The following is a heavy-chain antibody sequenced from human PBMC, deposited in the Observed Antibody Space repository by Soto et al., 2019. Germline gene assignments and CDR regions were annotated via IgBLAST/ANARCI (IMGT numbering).Heavy chain of an antibody. D-gene: IGHD1-26*01. J-gene: IGHJ3*02. CDR3: ATVGATNPSAFDI. CDR2: MNPNSGNT. Sequence: ASVKVSCKASGYTFTSYDINWVRQATGQGLEWMGWMNPNSGNTGYAQKFQGRVTMTRNTSMSTAYMELSSLRSEDTAMYYCATVGATNPSAFDIWGQGTMVTVSS. V-gene: IGHV1-8*01. CDR1: GYTFTSYD.